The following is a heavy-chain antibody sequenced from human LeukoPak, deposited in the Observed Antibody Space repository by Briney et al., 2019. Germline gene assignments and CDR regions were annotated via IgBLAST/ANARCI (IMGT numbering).Heavy chain of an antibody. Sequence: ASVKVSCKASGYSFTSYDINWVRQATGQGLEWMGWMNPNSGNTGYAQKFQGRVTMTKNTSMTTAYMELSSLRSEDTAVYYCARALSWTTESYYYMDVWGKGTTVTVSS. D-gene: IGHD3/OR15-3a*01. CDR1: GYSFTSYD. J-gene: IGHJ6*03. CDR3: ARALSWTTESYYYMDV. V-gene: IGHV1-8*01. CDR2: MNPNSGNT.